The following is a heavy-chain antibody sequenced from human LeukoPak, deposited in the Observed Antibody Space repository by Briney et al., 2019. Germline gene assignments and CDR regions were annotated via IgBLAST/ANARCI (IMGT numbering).Heavy chain of an antibody. CDR2: IIPLFGTG. CDR1: RGTFGDYA. V-gene: IGHV1-69*13. J-gene: IGHJ4*02. CDR3: ASLRYPQTDLSIQTLTDY. D-gene: IGHD5-18*01. Sequence: ASVTVSCKASRGTFGDYAISWVRQAPGQGLEWMGGIIPLFGTGNYAQKFRGRVTITADDSTSTAYMELSSLRSGDTAIYYCASLRYPQTDLSIQTLTDYWGQGTLVTVSS.